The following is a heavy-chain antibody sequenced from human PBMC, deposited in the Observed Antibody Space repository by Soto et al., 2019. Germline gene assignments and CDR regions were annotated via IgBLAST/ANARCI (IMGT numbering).Heavy chain of an antibody. CDR3: ARGRSYDFWANTLNY. CDR2: IWYDGSNK. J-gene: IGHJ4*02. Sequence: GGSLRLSCAASGFTFSSYGMHWVRQAPGKGLEWVAVIWYDGSNKYYADSVKGRFTISRDNSKNTLYLQMNSLRAEDTAVYYCARGRSYDFWANTLNYWGQGTLVTVSS. CDR1: GFTFSSYG. V-gene: IGHV3-33*01. D-gene: IGHD3-3*01.